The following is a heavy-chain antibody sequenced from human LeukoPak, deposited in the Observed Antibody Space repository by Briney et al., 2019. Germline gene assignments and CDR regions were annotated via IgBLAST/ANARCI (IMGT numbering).Heavy chain of an antibody. CDR3: ARDLDGMVGATYGLYY. Sequence: GGSLRLSRAASGFTFSSYWMSWVRQAPGKGLEWVANIKQDGSEKYYVDSVKGRFTISRDNAKNSLYLQMNSLRAEDTAVYYCARDLDGMVGATYGLYYWGQGTLVTVSS. J-gene: IGHJ4*02. CDR1: GFTFSSYW. CDR2: IKQDGSEK. V-gene: IGHV3-7*01. D-gene: IGHD1-26*01.